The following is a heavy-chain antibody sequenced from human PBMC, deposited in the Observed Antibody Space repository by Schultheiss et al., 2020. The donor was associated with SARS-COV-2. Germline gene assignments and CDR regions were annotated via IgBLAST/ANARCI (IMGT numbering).Heavy chain of an antibody. CDR3: ARVQFVDYVADY. Sequence: SETLSLTCAVYGGSFSGYYWSWIRQPPGKGLEWIGEINHSGSTNYNPSLKSRVTISVDTSKSQFSLKMSSVTAADTAVYYCARVQFVDYVADYWGQGTLVTVSS. J-gene: IGHJ4*02. CDR2: INHSGST. D-gene: IGHD4-17*01. V-gene: IGHV4-34*01. CDR1: GGSFSGYY.